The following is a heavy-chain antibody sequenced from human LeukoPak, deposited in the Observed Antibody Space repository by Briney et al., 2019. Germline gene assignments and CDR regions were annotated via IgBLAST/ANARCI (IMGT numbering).Heavy chain of an antibody. Sequence: PGGSLRLSCAASGFTFSSYWMSWVRQAPGKGLEWVANIKQDGSEKYYVDSVKGRFTISRDNSKNTLYLQMNSLRAEDTAVYYCAKVRYSRRSLWYRFDYWGQGTLVTVSS. J-gene: IGHJ4*02. D-gene: IGHD1-26*01. V-gene: IGHV3-7*03. CDR3: AKVRYSRRSLWYRFDY. CDR1: GFTFSSYW. CDR2: IKQDGSEK.